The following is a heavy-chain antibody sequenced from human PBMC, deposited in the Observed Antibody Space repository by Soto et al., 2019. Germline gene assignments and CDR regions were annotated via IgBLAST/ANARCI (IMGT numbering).Heavy chain of an antibody. V-gene: IGHV3-23*01. CDR1: GFTFSSYA. CDR2: ISGSGGST. D-gene: IGHD4-17*01. J-gene: IGHJ5*02. Sequence: EVQLLESGGGLVQPGGSLRLSCAASGFTFSSYAMSWVRQAPGKGLEWVSTISGSGGSTHYADSVKGRFTISRANSKNRPEMHMNSLRAEDSALYYGAEEGYYGDQNHWGQGTLVTVSS. CDR3: AEEGYYGDQNH.